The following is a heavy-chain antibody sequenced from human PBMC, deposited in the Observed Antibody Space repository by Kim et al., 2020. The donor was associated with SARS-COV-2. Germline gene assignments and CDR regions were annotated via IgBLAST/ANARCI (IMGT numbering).Heavy chain of an antibody. J-gene: IGHJ5*02. Sequence: SETLSLTCTVSVGSISSYYWSWIRQPPGKGLEWIGYIYYSWSTNYNPSLKSRVTISVDTSKNQFSLKLSSVTAADTAVYYCARGGRTIFGVVSPWGQGTLVTVSS. D-gene: IGHD3-3*01. CDR2: IYYSWST. CDR1: VGSISSYY. V-gene: IGHV4-59*01. CDR3: ARGGRTIFGVVSP.